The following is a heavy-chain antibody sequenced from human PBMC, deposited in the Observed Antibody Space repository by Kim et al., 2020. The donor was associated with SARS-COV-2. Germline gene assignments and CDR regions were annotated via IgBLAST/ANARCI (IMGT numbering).Heavy chain of an antibody. V-gene: IGHV4-4*02. J-gene: IGHJ6*02. CDR3: ARDRLELPSYYYGMDV. Sequence: LKSRVTQSVDKSKNQFSLKLSSVTAADTAVYYCARDRLELPSYYYGMDVWGQGTTVTVSS. D-gene: IGHD1-7*01.